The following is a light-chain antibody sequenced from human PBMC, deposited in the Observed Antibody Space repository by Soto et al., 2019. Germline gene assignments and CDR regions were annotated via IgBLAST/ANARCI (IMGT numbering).Light chain of an antibody. CDR2: GAS. CDR1: QSVSNNY. J-gene: IGKJ5*01. V-gene: IGKV3-20*01. CDR3: QQYSTSPP. Sequence: EIVLTQSPGTLSLSQGERATLSCRASQSVSNNYLAWYQQKPGQAPRRLIYGASSRATGIPDRFSGSGSGTDFTLTISRLEPEDFAVYYCQQYSTSPPFGEGTRLEIK.